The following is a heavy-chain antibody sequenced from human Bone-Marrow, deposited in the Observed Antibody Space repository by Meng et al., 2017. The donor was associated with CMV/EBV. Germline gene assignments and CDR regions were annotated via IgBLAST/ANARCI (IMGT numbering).Heavy chain of an antibody. CDR2: ISGGGDGT. CDR3: AKDRSWLAPRYFDL. V-gene: IGHV3-23*01. CDR1: GFTFSSYA. Sequence: ESLKISCAASGFTFSSYAMSWVRQAPGKGLEWVSGISGGGDGTYYADSVKGRFTISRDNSRNTLYLQMHSLGVEDTAVYYCAKDRSWLAPRYFDLWGRGTLVTVSS. J-gene: IGHJ2*01. D-gene: IGHD6-19*01.